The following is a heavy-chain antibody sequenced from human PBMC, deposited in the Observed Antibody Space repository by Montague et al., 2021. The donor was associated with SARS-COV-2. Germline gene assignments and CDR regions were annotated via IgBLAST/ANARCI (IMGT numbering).Heavy chain of an antibody. Sequence: SLRLPCATSEFTFSSHWMSWVRQAPGKGLEWVSNINPDGSERYYVDSVKGRFTISRDNAQNSLYLQMNSLRAEDTAVYYCAREGYYYEGYFDNWGQGTLVTVSS. CDR2: INPDGSER. CDR1: EFTFSSHW. CDR3: AREGYYYEGYFDN. V-gene: IGHV3-7*01. J-gene: IGHJ4*02. D-gene: IGHD3-22*01.